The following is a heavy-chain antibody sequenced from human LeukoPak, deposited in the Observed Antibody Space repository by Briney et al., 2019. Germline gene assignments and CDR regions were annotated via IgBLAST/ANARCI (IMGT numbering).Heavy chain of an antibody. CDR1: GGSISSSSYY. D-gene: IGHD3-10*01. CDR2: IYYSGNT. CDR3: ARADYYGSGSYSPWFDP. V-gene: IGHV4-39*01. J-gene: IGHJ5*02. Sequence: SETLSLTCTVSGGSISSSSYYWGWIRQPPGKGLVWIGSIYYSGNTYNNPSLKSRVTISVDTSKNQLSLKLSSVTAADTAVYYCARADYYGSGSYSPWFDPWGQGTLVTVSS.